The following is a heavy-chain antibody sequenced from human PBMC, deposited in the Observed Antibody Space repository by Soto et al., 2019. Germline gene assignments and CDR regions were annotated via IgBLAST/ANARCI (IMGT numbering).Heavy chain of an antibody. J-gene: IGHJ4*02. D-gene: IGHD6-19*01. CDR1: GYSFTGLD. CDR3: AREEGISDWHAFDY. V-gene: IGHV1-8*01. Sequence: ASVKVSCKASGYSFTGLDISWVRQTTGQGLEWMGWMQPSSGRTGYAQKFQGRVTMTTDTSTSTAYVELRSLRSDDTAVYYCAREEGISDWHAFDYWGQGTLVTVSS. CDR2: MQPSSGRT.